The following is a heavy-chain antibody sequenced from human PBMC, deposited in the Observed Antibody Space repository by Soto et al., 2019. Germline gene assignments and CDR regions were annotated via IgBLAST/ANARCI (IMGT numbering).Heavy chain of an antibody. CDR1: GFSFSTYE. V-gene: IGHV3-48*03. Sequence: GGSLRLSCAASGFSFSTYEMNWVRQAPGKGLEWVSYISKNGIDIYYADSVKGRFTISRDNANNSLFLQMDSLRPEDTAVYYCAPRKYGSFNIGAFDIWGQGTMVTVSS. CDR2: ISKNGIDI. J-gene: IGHJ3*02. D-gene: IGHD1-26*01. CDR3: APRKYGSFNIGAFDI.